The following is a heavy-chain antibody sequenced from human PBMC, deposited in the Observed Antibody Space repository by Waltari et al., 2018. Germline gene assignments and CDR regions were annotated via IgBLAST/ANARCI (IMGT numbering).Heavy chain of an antibody. J-gene: IGHJ5*02. CDR3: AKTLGATFRDNWFDP. D-gene: IGHD1-26*01. V-gene: IGHV4-38-2*02. Sequence: QVQLEESGPGLVKPSETLSLTCTVSGSSITTNTYWAWIRQPPGEKLEWIASIYHTGGTYYNPSLRSRVPISVDTSKSQFSLKLTSMTAADTAVYYCAKTLGATFRDNWFDPWGQGIMVTVSS. CDR2: IYHTGGT. CDR1: GSSITTNTY.